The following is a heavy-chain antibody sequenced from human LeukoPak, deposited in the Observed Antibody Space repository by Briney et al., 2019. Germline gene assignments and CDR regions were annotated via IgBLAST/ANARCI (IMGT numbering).Heavy chain of an antibody. CDR1: GGSFSGYY. J-gene: IGHJ4*02. CDR3: ASEAGITMVRGETRGYSDY. CDR2: INHSGST. Sequence: SETLSLTCAVYGGSFSGYYWSWIRQPPGKGLEWIGEINHSGSTNYNPSLKSRVTISVDTSKNQFSLKLSSVTAADTAVYYCASEAGITMVRGETRGYSDYWGQGTLVTVSS. V-gene: IGHV4-34*01. D-gene: IGHD3-10*01.